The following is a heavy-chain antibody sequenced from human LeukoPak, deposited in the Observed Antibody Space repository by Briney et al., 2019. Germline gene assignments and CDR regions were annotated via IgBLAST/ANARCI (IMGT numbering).Heavy chain of an antibody. D-gene: IGHD3-16*01. CDR1: GGSFSGYY. CDR3: ARDIWGSST. J-gene: IGHJ5*02. CDR2: INHSGST. Sequence: PSETLSLTCAVYGGSFSGYYWSWIRQPPGKGLEWIGEINHSGSTNYNPSLKSRVTISVDTSKNQFSLNLNSVTAADTAVYYCARDIWGSSTWGPGTLVTVSS. V-gene: IGHV4-34*01.